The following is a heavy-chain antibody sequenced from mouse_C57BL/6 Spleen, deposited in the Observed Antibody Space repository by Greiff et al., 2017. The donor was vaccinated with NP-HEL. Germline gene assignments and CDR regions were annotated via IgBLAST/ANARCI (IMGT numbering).Heavy chain of an antibody. CDR2: IDPENGDT. CDR3: TTEALLR. J-gene: IGHJ2*01. CDR1: GFNITDDY. Sequence: EVQLQQSGAELVRPGASVKLSCTASGFNITDDYMHWVKQRPEQGLEWIGWIDPENGDTEYASKFQGKATITEDTSSNTAYLQLSSLTSEDTAGYYCTTEALLRWGQGTTLTVSS. V-gene: IGHV14-4*01. D-gene: IGHD1-1*01.